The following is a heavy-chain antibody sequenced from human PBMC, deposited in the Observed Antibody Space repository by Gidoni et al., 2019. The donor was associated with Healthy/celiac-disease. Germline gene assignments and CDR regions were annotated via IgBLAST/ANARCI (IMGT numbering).Heavy chain of an antibody. J-gene: IGHJ5*02. CDR1: GFSLSTIGVG. V-gene: IGHV2-5*02. D-gene: IGHD3-16*01. Sequence: QITLKESGPTLVKPTQTLTLTCTFSGFSLSTIGVGVGWIRQPPGKALEWLALIYWDDDKKYRPSLKRRLTITKDTSKNQVVLTMTNMDPVDTATYYCVHYDYAYWFDPWSQGTLVTVSS. CDR3: VHYDYAYWFDP. CDR2: IYWDDDK.